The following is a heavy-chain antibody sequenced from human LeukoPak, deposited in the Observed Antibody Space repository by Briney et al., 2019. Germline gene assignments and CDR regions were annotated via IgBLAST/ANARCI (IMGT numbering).Heavy chain of an antibody. D-gene: IGHD3-22*01. CDR1: GGSFSGYY. Sequence: TSETLSLTCAVYGGSFSGYYWSWIRQPPGKGLEWIGEINHSGSTNYNPSLKSRVTTSVDTSKNQFSLKLSSVTAADTAVYYCARAARYYYDSSGYEPFDYWGQGTLVTVSS. J-gene: IGHJ4*02. CDR3: ARAARYYYDSSGYEPFDY. CDR2: INHSGST. V-gene: IGHV4-34*01.